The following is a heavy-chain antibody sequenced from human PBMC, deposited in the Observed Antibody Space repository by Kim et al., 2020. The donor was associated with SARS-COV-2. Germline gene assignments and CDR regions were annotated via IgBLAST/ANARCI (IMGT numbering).Heavy chain of an antibody. J-gene: IGHJ6*02. CDR2: IYPGDSDT. CDR3: ARGAVSYGLDV. V-gene: IGHV5-51*01. D-gene: IGHD2-8*01. CDR1: GYNFVSYW. Sequence: ESLKISCKVSGYNFVSYWIAWVRQMPGKGLEWMGIIYPGDSDTRYTPSFQGQVTIAADKSINTAYLQWSSLKASDTAIYYCARGAVSYGLDVWGQGTTVTVPS.